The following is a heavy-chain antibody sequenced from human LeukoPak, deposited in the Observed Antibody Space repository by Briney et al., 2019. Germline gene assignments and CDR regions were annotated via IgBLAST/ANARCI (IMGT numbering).Heavy chain of an antibody. CDR3: AKVLRDGYNLDY. Sequence: GGSLRLSCAASGLTVSSNYMSWVRQAPGKGLEWVANIKQDGSEKYYVDSVKGRFTISRDNAKNSLYLQMNSLRAEDTAVYYCAKVLRDGYNLDYWGQGTLVTVSS. CDR2: IKQDGSEK. D-gene: IGHD5-24*01. CDR1: GLTVSSNY. J-gene: IGHJ4*02. V-gene: IGHV3-7*01.